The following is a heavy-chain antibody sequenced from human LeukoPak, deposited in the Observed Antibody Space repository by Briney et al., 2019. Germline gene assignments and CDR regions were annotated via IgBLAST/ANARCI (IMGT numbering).Heavy chain of an antibody. CDR3: ARDRGYSSFLSY. CDR2: IYYSGST. CDR1: GGSISSYY. V-gene: IGHV4-59*12. D-gene: IGHD5-18*01. J-gene: IGHJ4*02. Sequence: SETLSLTCTVSGGSISSYYWSWIRQPPGKGLEWIGYIYYSGSTNYNPSLKSRVTISVDTSKNQFSLKLSSVTAADTAVYYCARDRGYSSFLSYWGQGTLVTVSS.